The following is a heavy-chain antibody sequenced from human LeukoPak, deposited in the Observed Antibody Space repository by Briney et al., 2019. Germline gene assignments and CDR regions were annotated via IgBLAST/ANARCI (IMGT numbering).Heavy chain of an antibody. J-gene: IGHJ4*02. CDR2: IYYSGST. V-gene: IGHV4-39*01. Sequence: SETLSLTCTVSGGSISSGGYYWGWIRQPPGKGLEWIGSIYYSGSTHYNPSLKSRVTISVDTSKNQFSLKLSSVTAADTAVYYCARAGGGIISMATTYYFDYWGQGTLVTVSS. D-gene: IGHD5-24*01. CDR1: GGSISSGGYY. CDR3: ARAGGGIISMATTYYFDY.